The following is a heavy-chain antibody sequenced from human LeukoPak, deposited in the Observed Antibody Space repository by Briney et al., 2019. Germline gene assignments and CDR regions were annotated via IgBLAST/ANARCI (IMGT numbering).Heavy chain of an antibody. CDR3: ARHASNSGGNLKFGY. Sequence: SETLSLTCTVSGGSISSYYWSWIRQPPGKGLEWIGYIYYSGSPDYNPSLKSRLTISLDTSENQFSLKLSSVTAADTAVYYCARHASNSGGNLKFGYWGQGTLVTVSS. J-gene: IGHJ4*02. D-gene: IGHD4-23*01. CDR2: IYYSGSP. CDR1: GGSISSYY. V-gene: IGHV4-59*08.